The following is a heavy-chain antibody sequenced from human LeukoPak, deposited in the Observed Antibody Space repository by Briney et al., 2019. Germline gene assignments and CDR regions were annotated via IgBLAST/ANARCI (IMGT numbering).Heavy chain of an antibody. J-gene: IGHJ4*02. Sequence: PGRSLRLSCAASGFTFSSYAMHWVPQAPGKGLEWVAVISYDGGITNYADSVKGRFTISRDNSKNTLYLQLNSLRAEDAAVYYCARDSTYYYASGSSGPHYFDYWGQGTLVTVSS. V-gene: IGHV3-30*01. CDR2: ISYDGGIT. CDR3: ARDSTYYYASGSSGPHYFDY. CDR1: GFTFSSYA. D-gene: IGHD3-10*01.